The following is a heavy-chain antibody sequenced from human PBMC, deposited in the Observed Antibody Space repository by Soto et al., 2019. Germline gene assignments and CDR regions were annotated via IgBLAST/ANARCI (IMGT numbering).Heavy chain of an antibody. CDR2: IGPESGAT. J-gene: IGHJ4*02. D-gene: IGHD1-26*01. CDR3: GRGRSGQIVVFY. Sequence: ASVKVSCKASGYTFTGHYIHWVRQAPEQGPEWMGEIGPESGATRYAQRFQGGVTMTRDMSITTVYMELNNLSPDDTAVYYCGRGRSGQIVVFYWGQGTPVTVSS. CDR1: GYTFTGHY. V-gene: IGHV1-2*02.